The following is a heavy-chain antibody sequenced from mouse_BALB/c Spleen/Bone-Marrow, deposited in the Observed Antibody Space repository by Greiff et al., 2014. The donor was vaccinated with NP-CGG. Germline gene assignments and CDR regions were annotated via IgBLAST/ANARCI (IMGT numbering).Heavy chain of an antibody. CDR2: IRNKANGYTT. Sequence: VMLVESGGGLVQPGVSLRLSCATSGFTFTDYYMSWVRQPPGKALEWLGFIRNKANGYTTEYSASVKGRFTISRDNSQSILYLQMNTLRAEDSATYYCARDTGNYVRFAYWGQGTLVTVSA. D-gene: IGHD2-1*01. V-gene: IGHV7-3*02. CDR3: ARDTGNYVRFAY. J-gene: IGHJ3*01. CDR1: GFTFTDYY.